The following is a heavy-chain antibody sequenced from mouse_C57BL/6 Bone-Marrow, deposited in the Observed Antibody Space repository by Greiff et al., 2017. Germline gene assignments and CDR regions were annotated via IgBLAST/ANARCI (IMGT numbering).Heavy chain of an antibody. CDR2: IDPSDSYT. CDR1: GYTFTSYW. D-gene: IGHD2-3*01. V-gene: IGHV1-59*01. CDR3: ARGWLLRY. J-gene: IGHJ2*01. Sequence: QVQLKQPGAELVRPGTSVKLSCKASGYTFTSYWMHWVKQRPGQGLEWIGVIDPSDSYTNYNQKFKGKATLTVDKSSSTAYMQLSSLTSEDSAVYYCARGWLLRYWGQGTTLTVSA.